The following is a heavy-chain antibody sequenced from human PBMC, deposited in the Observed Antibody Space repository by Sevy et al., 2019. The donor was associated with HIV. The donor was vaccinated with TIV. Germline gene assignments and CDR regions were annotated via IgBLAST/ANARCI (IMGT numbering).Heavy chain of an antibody. J-gene: IGHJ4*02. D-gene: IGHD6-19*01. CDR1: GFTFSSYG. Sequence: GGSLRLSCAASGFTFSSYGMHWVRQAPGKGLEWVAFIRYDGSNKYYADSVKGRFTISRDNYKNTLYLQMNSLRAEDTAVYYYAKDLAVAGPYYFDYWGQGTLVTVSS. CDR3: AKDLAVAGPYYFDY. CDR2: IRYDGSNK. V-gene: IGHV3-30*02.